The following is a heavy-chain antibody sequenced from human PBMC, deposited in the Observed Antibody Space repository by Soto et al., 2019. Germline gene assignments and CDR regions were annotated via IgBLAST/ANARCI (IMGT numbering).Heavy chain of an antibody. V-gene: IGHV1-69*02. D-gene: IGHD3-3*01. CDR1: AATFSSYT. Sequence: SVKVSCKASAATFSSYTISWVRQAPGQRLEWMGRIIPILGIANYAQKFQSRVTITADKSTSTAYMELSSLRSEDTAVYYCASISYDFWSGYHNPYYYYMDVWGKGTTVTVSS. CDR2: IIPILGIA. CDR3: ASISYDFWSGYHNPYYYYMDV. J-gene: IGHJ6*03.